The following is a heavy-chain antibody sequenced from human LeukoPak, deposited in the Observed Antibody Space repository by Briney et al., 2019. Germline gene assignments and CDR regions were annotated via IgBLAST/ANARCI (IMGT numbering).Heavy chain of an antibody. Sequence: SETLSLTCTVSGGSISSYYWSWIRQPPGKGLEWIGYIYYSGSTNYNPSLKSRVTISVDTSKNQFSLKLSSVTAADTAVYYCARGGPNFWSGYFDSWGQGIPVTVSS. CDR1: GGSISSYY. CDR3: ARGGPNFWSGYFDS. J-gene: IGHJ4*02. D-gene: IGHD3-3*01. V-gene: IGHV4-59*08. CDR2: IYYSGST.